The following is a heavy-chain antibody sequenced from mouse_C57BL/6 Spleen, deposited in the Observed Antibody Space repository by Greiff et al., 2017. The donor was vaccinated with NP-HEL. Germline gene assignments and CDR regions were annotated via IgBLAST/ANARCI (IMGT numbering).Heavy chain of an antibody. CDR3: ARDYYGSSPRAWFAY. D-gene: IGHD1-1*01. Sequence: EVQRVESGGGLVKPGGSLKLSCAASGFTFSDYGMHWVRQAPEKGLEWVAYISSGSSTIYYADPVKGRFTISRDNAKNTLFLQMTSLRSEDTAMYYCARDYYGSSPRAWFAYWGQGTLVTVSA. V-gene: IGHV5-17*01. CDR1: GFTFSDYG. CDR2: ISSGSSTI. J-gene: IGHJ3*01.